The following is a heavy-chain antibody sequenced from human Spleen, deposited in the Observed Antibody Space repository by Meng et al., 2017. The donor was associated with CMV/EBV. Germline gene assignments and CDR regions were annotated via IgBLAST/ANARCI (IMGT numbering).Heavy chain of an antibody. J-gene: IGHJ4*02. V-gene: IGHV3-7*01. CDR3: ARGVDSTGYYLGY. CDR1: GFTFSSYW. CDR2: IKQHGSEE. D-gene: IGHD3-9*01. Sequence: GESLKISCAASGFTFSSYWMHWVRQAPGKGLEWVANIKQHGSEENYVDSVKGRFTISRDNAKNSLYLRMNSLRAGDTAVYYCARGVDSTGYYLGYWGQGTLVTVSS.